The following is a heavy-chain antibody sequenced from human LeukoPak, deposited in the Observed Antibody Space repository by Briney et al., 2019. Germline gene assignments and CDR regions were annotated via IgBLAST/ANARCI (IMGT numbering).Heavy chain of an antibody. CDR1: GFTFDDYA. CDR2: ISWNSGSI. V-gene: IGHV3-9*01. D-gene: IGHD3-3*01. J-gene: IGHJ4*02. Sequence: GGSLRLSCAASGFTFDDYAMHWVRQAPGKGLEWVSGISWNSGSIGYADSVKGRFTISRDNAKNSLYLQMNSPRAEDTALYYCAKDKDFGVDPPYYFDYWGQGTLVTVSS. CDR3: AKDKDFGVDPPYYFDY.